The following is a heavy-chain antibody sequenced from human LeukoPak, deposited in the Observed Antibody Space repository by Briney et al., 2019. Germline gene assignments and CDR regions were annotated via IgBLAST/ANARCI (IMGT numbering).Heavy chain of an antibody. CDR1: GYILSELS. D-gene: IGHD2/OR15-2a*01. CDR3: ARSTTPNENEYFEH. CDR2: FDPEEDET. J-gene: IGHJ1*01. V-gene: IGHV1-24*01. Sequence: ASVKVSCKVSGYILSELSMHWVRQPPGKGLEWMGGFDPEEDETIYAQRFQGRITMTEDTSTDTAYMELRRLRSDDTAVYYCARSTTPNENEYFEHWGQGTLVTVSS.